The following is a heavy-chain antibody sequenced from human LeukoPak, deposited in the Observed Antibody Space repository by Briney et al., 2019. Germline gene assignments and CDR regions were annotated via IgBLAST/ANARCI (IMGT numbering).Heavy chain of an antibody. V-gene: IGHV1-69*04. D-gene: IGHD3-22*01. J-gene: IGHJ3*02. CDR3: ARDVAQVYDSSGYYNDAFDI. CDR1: GCTFGSYA. CDR2: IIPILGMA. Sequence: GALVKLSCKASGCTFGSYAISWVRQAAGHGLEWMGRIIPILGMANYAQKFQGRVTITADKSTSTAYMELSSLRSEDTAVYYCARDVAQVYDSSGYYNDAFDIWGQGTMVTVSS.